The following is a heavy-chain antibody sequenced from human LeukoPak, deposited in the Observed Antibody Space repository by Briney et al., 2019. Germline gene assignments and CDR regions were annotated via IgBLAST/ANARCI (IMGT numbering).Heavy chain of an antibody. CDR2: ISGSGGST. V-gene: IGHV3-23*01. Sequence: PGGSLRLSCAASGFTFSDYYMSWIRQAPGKGLEWVSAISGSGGSTYYADSVKGRFTISRDNSKNTLYLQMDSLRAEDTAVYYCAKSATYYDILTGYPDDYYYYGMDVWGQGTTVTVSS. J-gene: IGHJ6*02. D-gene: IGHD3-9*01. CDR1: GFTFSDYY. CDR3: AKSATYYDILTGYPDDYYYYGMDV.